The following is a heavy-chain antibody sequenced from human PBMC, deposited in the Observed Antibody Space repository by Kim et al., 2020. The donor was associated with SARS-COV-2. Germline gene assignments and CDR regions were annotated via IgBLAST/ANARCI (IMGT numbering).Heavy chain of an antibody. CDR3: TRRYCSGGSCYFAGINWFDP. CDR2: IRSKAYGGTT. V-gene: IGHV3-49*03. D-gene: IGHD2-15*01. J-gene: IGHJ5*02. Sequence: GGSLRLSCTASGFTFGDYAMSWFRQAPGKGLEWVGFIRSKAYGGTTEYAASVKGRFTISRDDSKSIAYLQMNSLKTEDTAVYYCTRRYCSGGSCYFAGINWFDPWGQGTLVTVSS. CDR1: GFTFGDYA.